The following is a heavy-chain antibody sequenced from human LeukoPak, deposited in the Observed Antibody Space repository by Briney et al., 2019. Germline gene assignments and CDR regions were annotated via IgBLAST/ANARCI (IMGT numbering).Heavy chain of an antibody. CDR2: INHSGST. CDR3: ARGIIVVVPAARYNSGAPHRFDP. D-gene: IGHD2-2*01. J-gene: IGHJ5*02. CDR1: GGSISSGGYY. V-gene: IGHV4-39*07. Sequence: SETLSLTCTVSGGSISSGGYYWSWIRQPPGKGLEWIGEINHSGSTNYNPSLKSRVTISVDTSKNQFSLKLSSVTAADTAVYYCARGIIVVVPAARYNSGAPHRFDPWGQGTLVTVSS.